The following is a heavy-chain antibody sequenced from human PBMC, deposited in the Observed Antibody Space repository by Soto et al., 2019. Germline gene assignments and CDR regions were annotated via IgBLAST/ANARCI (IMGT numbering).Heavy chain of an antibody. CDR2: ISSSSYI. V-gene: IGHV3-21*01. CDR1: GFTFSSYS. D-gene: IGHD3-22*01. Sequence: PGGSLRLSCAASGFTFSSYSMNWVRQAPGKGLEWVSSISSSSYIYYADSVKGRFTISGDNAKSSLYLQMNSLRAEDTAVYYCARDRHYDSSGDFDYWGQGTLVTVSS. CDR3: ARDRHYDSSGDFDY. J-gene: IGHJ4*02.